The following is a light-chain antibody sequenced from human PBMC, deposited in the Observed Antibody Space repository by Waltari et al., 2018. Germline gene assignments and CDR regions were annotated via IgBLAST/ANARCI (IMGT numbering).Light chain of an antibody. CDR1: PSIDTW. CDR3: QQYETESYT. V-gene: IGKV1-5*03. J-gene: IGKJ2*01. CDR2: KSS. Sequence: DIQMTQSPPTLSASVGDRITITCRASPSIDTWLAWYQQKPGKAPKFLIYKSSILGRGVPSRFAGSGSGTEFTLTINGLQPDDFATYYCQQYETESYTFGQGTKV.